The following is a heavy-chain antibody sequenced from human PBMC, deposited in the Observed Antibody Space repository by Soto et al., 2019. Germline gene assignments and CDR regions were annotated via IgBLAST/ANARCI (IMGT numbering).Heavy chain of an antibody. CDR3: ARGYRGVPSQYDVNDAFDI. CDR2: IGTAGDT. CDR1: GFTFSSYD. Sequence: PGGSLRLSCAASGFTFSSYDMHWVRQATGKGLEWVSAIGTAGDTYYADSLEGRFTISRDNAKTSLYLQMNTLRAEDTALYYCARGYRGVPSQYDVNDAFDIWGQGTMVTVSS. D-gene: IGHD3-10*01. V-gene: IGHV3-13*01. J-gene: IGHJ3*02.